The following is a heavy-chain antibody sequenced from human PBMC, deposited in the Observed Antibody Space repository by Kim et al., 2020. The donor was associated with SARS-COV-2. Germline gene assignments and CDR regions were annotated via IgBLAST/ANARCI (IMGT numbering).Heavy chain of an antibody. CDR1: GGSISSSSYY. CDR3: ARRRILYDY. D-gene: IGHD2-8*01. J-gene: IGHJ4*02. V-gene: IGHV4-39*01. CDR2: IYYSGST. Sequence: SETLSLTCTVSGGSISSSSYYWGWIRQPPGKGLEWIGSIYYSGSTYYNPSLKSRVTISVDTSKNQFSLKLSSVTAADTAVYYCARRRILYDYWGQGTLVTVSA.